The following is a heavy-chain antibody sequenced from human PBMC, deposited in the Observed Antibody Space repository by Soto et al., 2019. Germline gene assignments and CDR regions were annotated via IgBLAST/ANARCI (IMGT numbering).Heavy chain of an antibody. CDR3: AKIDGYFDY. CDR2: ITGNGDTT. D-gene: IGHD3-22*01. CDR1: GFTFINTG. J-gene: IGHJ4*01. V-gene: IGHV3-23*01. Sequence: HPXACLSLSVAGCGFTFINTGRSGVRQAPGQGLEWVSAITGNGDTTYYADSVKGRFTISRDNSKSTLYLQMNSLRAEDTAVYYRAKIDGYFDYSGHGTLVTVPQ.